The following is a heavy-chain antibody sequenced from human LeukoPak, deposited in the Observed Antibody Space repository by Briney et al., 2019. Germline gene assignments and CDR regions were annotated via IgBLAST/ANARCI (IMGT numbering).Heavy chain of an antibody. J-gene: IGHJ5*02. V-gene: IGHV3-74*01. CDR3: ARKSGSYYFFDH. CDR2: IDSDGSRT. Sequence: TGGSLRLSCAASRFTFSNYWMHWVRQAPGKGLVWVSRIDSDGSRTSYADSVKGRFTISRDNAKNTLYLQMSSLRAEDTAVYYCARKSGSYYFFDHWGQGTLVTVSS. CDR1: RFTFSNYW. D-gene: IGHD1-26*01.